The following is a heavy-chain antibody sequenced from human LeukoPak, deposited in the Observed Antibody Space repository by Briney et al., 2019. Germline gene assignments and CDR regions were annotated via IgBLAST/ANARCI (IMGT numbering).Heavy chain of an antibody. V-gene: IGHV4-39*01. CDR3: ARHLESGTYYAPFDY. Sequence: PSETLSLTXTVSGDSISSSRYYWGWIRQPPGKGLEWIGSVYYSGSPYYNPSLKGQVTISVDTSKNQFALKLSSVTAADTAVYYCARHLESGTYYAPFDYWGQGTLLTVSS. D-gene: IGHD3-10*01. CDR1: GDSISSSRYY. CDR2: VYYSGSP. J-gene: IGHJ4*02.